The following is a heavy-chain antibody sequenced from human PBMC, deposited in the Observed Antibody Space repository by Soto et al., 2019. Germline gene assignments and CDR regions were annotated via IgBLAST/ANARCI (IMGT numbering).Heavy chain of an antibody. CDR2: IIPIFGTA. Sequence: ASVKVSCKASGGTFSSYAISWVRQAPGQGLEWMGGIIPIFGTANYAQKFQGRVTITADESTSTAYMELSSLRSEDTAVYYCARDSHYDFWSGYYYYYYGMDVWGQGTTVTSP. V-gene: IGHV1-69*13. CDR3: ARDSHYDFWSGYYYYYYGMDV. D-gene: IGHD3-3*01. J-gene: IGHJ6*02. CDR1: GGTFSSYA.